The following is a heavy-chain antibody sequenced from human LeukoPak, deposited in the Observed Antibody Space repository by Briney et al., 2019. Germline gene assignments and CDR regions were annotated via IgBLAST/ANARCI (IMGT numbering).Heavy chain of an antibody. J-gene: IGHJ4*02. CDR2: ISGSGDST. Sequence: WVSAISGSGDSTYYADSVKGRFTISRDNSKNTLYLQMNSLRAEDTAVYYCAKGPGTLDYWGQGTLVTVSS. V-gene: IGHV3-23*01. CDR3: AKGPGTLDY.